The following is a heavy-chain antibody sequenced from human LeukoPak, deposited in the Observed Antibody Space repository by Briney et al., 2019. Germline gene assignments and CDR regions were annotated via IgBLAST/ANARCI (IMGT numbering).Heavy chain of an antibody. J-gene: IGHJ4*02. D-gene: IGHD6-19*01. CDR1: GFSFGSYG. Sequence: GGSLRLSCAASGFSFGSYGIHWVRQAPGKGLEWVAVISHEGSNKYHADSVRGRFTISRDNSENMVYLQMNSLRDEDTAVYYCARTREQWQVLDYWGQGTLVTVSS. CDR2: ISHEGSNK. CDR3: ARTREQWQVLDY. V-gene: IGHV3-30*03.